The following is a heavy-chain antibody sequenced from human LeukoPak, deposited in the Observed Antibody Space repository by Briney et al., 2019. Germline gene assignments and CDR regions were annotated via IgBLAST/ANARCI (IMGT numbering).Heavy chain of an antibody. V-gene: IGHV3-23*01. Sequence: SGGSLRLSCAASGFTFSSYGMSWVRQAPGKGLEWVSAISGSGGSTYYADSVKGRFTISRDNSKNTLYLQMNSLRAEDTAVYYCAKDDAWIQFGQWSQGTLVTVSS. D-gene: IGHD5-18*01. CDR2: ISGSGGST. CDR3: AKDDAWIQFGQ. J-gene: IGHJ4*02. CDR1: GFTFSSYG.